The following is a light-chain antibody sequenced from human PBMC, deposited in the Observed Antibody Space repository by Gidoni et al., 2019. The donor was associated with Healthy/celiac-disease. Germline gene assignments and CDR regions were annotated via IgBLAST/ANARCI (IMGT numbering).Light chain of an antibody. CDR2: DAS. Sequence: EIVLTQSPATLSLSPGERATLSCRASQRVSSYLAWYQQKPGQPPRLLIYDASNRATGIPARFSGRGSREYLTLTISSLEPEDVAVYYCQQRRTWPLTFGGGTKVEIK. CDR1: QRVSSY. J-gene: IGKJ4*01. CDR3: QQRRTWPLT. V-gene: IGKV3-11*01.